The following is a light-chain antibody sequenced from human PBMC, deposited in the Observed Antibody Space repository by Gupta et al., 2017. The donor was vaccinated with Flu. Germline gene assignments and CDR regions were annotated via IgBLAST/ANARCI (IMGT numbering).Light chain of an antibody. Sequence: SYVLTQPPSVSVAPGQTATLACAVNNIGRNNVHWYQQKPVQAPVLVISEDSDRPPGIPERFSGSNSGNTATLTISRVEAGDEADYYCQVWNSTTDHVVFGGGTKLTVL. CDR1: NIGRNN. J-gene: IGLJ2*01. V-gene: IGLV3-21*02. CDR2: EDS. CDR3: QVWNSTTDHVV.